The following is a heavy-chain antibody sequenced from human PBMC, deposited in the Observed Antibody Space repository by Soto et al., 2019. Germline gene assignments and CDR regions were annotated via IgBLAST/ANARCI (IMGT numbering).Heavy chain of an antibody. CDR2: IYNSAST. J-gene: IGHJ6*02. CDR3: ARRIQYYFGLDV. D-gene: IGHD5-18*01. CDR1: GGSISSSSYY. V-gene: IGHV4-39*01. Sequence: SETLSLTCTVSGGSISSSSYYWGWIRQPPGKGLEWIGCIYNSASTYYNPSLESRVTISLDTSKNQFSLKLTSVTAADTAVYYCARRIQYYFGLDVWGQGATVTVSS.